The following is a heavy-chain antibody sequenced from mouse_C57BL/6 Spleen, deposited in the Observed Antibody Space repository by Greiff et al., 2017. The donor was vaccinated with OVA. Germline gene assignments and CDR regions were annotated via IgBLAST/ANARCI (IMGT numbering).Heavy chain of an antibody. CDR2: IEPSDSYT. CDR1: GYTFTSYW. D-gene: IGHD3-1*01. CDR3: ARSGDLYYFDY. Sequence: QVQLQQSGAELVRPGTSVKLSCKASGYTFTSYWMHWVKQRPGQGLEWIGVIEPSDSYTNYNQKFKGKATLTVDTSSSTAYMQLSSLTSEDSAVYYCARSGDLYYFDYWGQGTTLTVSS. J-gene: IGHJ2*01. V-gene: IGHV1-59*01.